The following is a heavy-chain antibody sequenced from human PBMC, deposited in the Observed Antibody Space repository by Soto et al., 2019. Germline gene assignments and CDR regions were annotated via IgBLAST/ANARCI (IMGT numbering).Heavy chain of an antibody. V-gene: IGHV3-30-3*01. CDR2: ISYDGSNK. J-gene: IGHJ4*02. CDR3: ARDGPAYYYDSSGYPTFDY. D-gene: IGHD3-22*01. Sequence: SGGSLRLSCAASGFTFSSYAMHWVRQAPGKGLEWVAVISYDGSNKYYADSVKGRFTISRDNSKNTLYLQMNSLRAEDTAVYYCARDGPAYYYDSSGYPTFDYWGQGTLVTVSS. CDR1: GFTFSSYA.